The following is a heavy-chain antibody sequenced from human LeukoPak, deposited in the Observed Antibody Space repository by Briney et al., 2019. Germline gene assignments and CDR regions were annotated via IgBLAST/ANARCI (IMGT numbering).Heavy chain of an antibody. CDR3: AKGTSGSSWYLLEWYFDL. V-gene: IGHV3-9*01. CDR1: GFTYDDYA. D-gene: IGHD6-13*01. Sequence: GRSLSLLCAPSGFTYDDYAVHWVPGAREGGREGVSGICWYSGSIGYEDSMKGLFTNSRDNAKNSLYLQMNSVRAEDTALYCCAKGTSGSSWYLLEWYFDLWGRGTLVTVSS. J-gene: IGHJ2*01. CDR2: ICWYSGSI.